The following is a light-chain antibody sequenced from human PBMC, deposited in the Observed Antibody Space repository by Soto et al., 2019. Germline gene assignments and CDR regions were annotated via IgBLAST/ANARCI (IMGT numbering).Light chain of an antibody. CDR3: QQYGSSPRT. Sequence: EIVLTQSPGTLSLSPGERATLSCRASQSVSSSYLAWCQQKPGQAPRLLIYGASIRATGIPDRFSGSGSGTDFTLTISRLEPEDFAVYYCQQYGSSPRTFGQGTKVDIK. CDR2: GAS. J-gene: IGKJ1*01. V-gene: IGKV3-20*01. CDR1: QSVSSSY.